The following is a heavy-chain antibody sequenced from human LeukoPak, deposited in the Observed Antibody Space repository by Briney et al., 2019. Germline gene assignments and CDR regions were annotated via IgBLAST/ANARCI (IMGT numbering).Heavy chain of an antibody. J-gene: IGHJ4*02. Sequence: GGSLRLSCAVSGFTFSYYGMNWVRQAPGKGLQWVSYISSTSSTVNYADSVKGRFTISRDNAKNSLYLQMNSLRAEDTAVYYCARGGAARPDYWGQGTLVSVSS. D-gene: IGHD6-6*01. CDR3: ARGGAARPDY. CDR2: ISSTSSTV. V-gene: IGHV3-48*01. CDR1: GFTFSYYG.